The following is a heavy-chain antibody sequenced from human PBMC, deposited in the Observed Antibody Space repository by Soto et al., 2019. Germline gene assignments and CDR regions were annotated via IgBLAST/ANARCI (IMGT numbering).Heavy chain of an antibody. D-gene: IGHD5-12*01. J-gene: IGHJ3*02. CDR1: GYTFTGYY. CDR2: INPNSGGT. CDR3: ARVEDIVATIGAFDI. Sequence: QVQLVQSGAEVKKPGASVKVSCKASGYTFTGYYMHWVRQAPGQGLEWMGWINPNSGGTNYAQKCQGWVTMTRDTSISTAYMELSRLRSDDTAVYYCARVEDIVATIGAFDIWGQGTMVTVSS. V-gene: IGHV1-2*04.